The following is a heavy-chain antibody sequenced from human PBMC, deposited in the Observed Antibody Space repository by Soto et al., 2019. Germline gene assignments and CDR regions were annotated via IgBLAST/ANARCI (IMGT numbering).Heavy chain of an antibody. J-gene: IGHJ4*02. CDR3: VGGQYYFDY. V-gene: IGHV3-30*03. CDR2: ISYDGSDK. D-gene: IGHD3-10*01. CDR1: GFPFTSYG. Sequence: QVQLVESGGGVVQPGRSLRLSCAASGFPFTSYGMHWVREGPDQGLEWVAIISYDGSDKYYADSVKGRFTISRDNSKNTLYLPMNSLRPEDTALYYCVGGQYYFDYRGQGTLVIVSS.